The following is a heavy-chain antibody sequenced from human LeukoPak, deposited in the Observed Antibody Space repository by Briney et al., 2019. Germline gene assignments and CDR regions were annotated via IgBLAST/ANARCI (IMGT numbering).Heavy chain of an antibody. J-gene: IGHJ4*02. D-gene: IGHD3-22*01. Sequence: PSETLSLTYSVSGGSITSDYWGWIRQPPGQGLEWLGYISYSGSTYYNPSLKSRVTISVDTSKNQFSLRLSSVTAADTAVYYCARHQRDSSGYHYFDYWGKGTLVTVSS. CDR3: ARHQRDSSGYHYFDY. V-gene: IGHV4-59*08. CDR1: GGSITSDY. CDR2: ISYSGST.